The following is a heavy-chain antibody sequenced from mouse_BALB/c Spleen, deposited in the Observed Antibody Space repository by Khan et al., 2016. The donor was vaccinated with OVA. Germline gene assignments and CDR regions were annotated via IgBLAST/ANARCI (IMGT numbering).Heavy chain of an antibody. CDR1: GYTFINYW. D-gene: IGHD1-1*02. Sequence: QVQLQQSGAELAKPGASVKMSCKASGYTFINYWILWVKQRPGQGLEWIGYINPSTGYTEYNQNFKDKATLTADKSSSTAYMQLTSLTSEDSAVYCRASRGIRWEFAYWGQGTTLTVSA. CDR3: ASRGIRWEFAY. J-gene: IGHJ2*01. CDR2: INPSTGYT. V-gene: IGHV1-7*01.